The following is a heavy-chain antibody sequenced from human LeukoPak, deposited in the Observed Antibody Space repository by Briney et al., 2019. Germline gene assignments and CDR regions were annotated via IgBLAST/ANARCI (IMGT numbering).Heavy chain of an antibody. V-gene: IGHV3-30*18. J-gene: IGHJ5*02. CDR3: AKQTGP. Sequence: GRSLRLSCAASGFTFSSYGMHWVRQAPGKGLEWVAVISYDGSNKYYADSVKGRFTISRDNSKNTLYLQMNSLRAEDTAVYYCAKQTGPWGQGTLVTVPS. CDR1: GFTFSSYG. CDR2: ISYDGSNK.